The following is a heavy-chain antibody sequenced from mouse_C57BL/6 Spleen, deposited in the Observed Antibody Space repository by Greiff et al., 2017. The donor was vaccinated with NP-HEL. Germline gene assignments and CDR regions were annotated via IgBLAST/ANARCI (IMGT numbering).Heavy chain of an antibody. V-gene: IGHV14-3*02. J-gene: IGHJ2*01. CDR2: IDPANGNT. CDR3: ARRKA. CDR1: GFTINDSS. Sequence: EVQLQQSGAELVKPGASVKFSCTASGFTINDSSMHWVKQMPEQGLEWIGRIDPANGNTNYVPKFQGNATLTADTSSNTAYLQLSSLTSEDTAVYYSARRKAWGQGTTLTVSS.